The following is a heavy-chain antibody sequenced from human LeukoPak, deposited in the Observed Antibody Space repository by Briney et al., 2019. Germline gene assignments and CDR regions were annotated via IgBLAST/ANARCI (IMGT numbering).Heavy chain of an antibody. D-gene: IGHD3-10*01. Sequence: GGSLRLSCAASQFTFSSYWMGWVRQAPGKGLEWVANLKQDGSEEYYVGAAKGRFTISRDNAKNSLYLQMNSLRAEDTAVYYCTRDRRVRGANYDYYYYMDVWGKGTTVIVSS. CDR2: LKQDGSEE. CDR1: QFTFSSYW. CDR3: TRDRRVRGANYDYYYYMDV. J-gene: IGHJ6*03. V-gene: IGHV3-7*01.